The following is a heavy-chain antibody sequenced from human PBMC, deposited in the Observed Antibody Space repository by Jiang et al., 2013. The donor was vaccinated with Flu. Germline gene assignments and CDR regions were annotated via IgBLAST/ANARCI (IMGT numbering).Heavy chain of an antibody. D-gene: IGHD3-10*01. CDR1: GFTLSRYG. CDR3: AKVRRGGDYYYYGMDV. CDR2: IPYDGSNK. Sequence: GVVQPGRPLRFSCAASGFTLSRYGMHWVRQAPGKGLEWVALIPYDGSNKYYADSVKGRFIISRDNSKNTLYRQMSSLSAEDTAVYYCAKVRRGGDYYYYGMDVWGQGTTVTVSS. J-gene: IGHJ6*02. V-gene: IGHV3-30*18.